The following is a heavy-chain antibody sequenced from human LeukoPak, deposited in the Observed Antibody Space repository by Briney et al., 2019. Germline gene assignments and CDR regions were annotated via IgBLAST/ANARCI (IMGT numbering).Heavy chain of an antibody. Sequence: SETVSLICTVSGGSISSSRYSWGWIRQPPGKGLEWIGSIYYSGSTYYNPSLKNRVTISVDTSKNQLSLKLTSVTAADTAVYYCARHEGMAVAGTDYWGQG. D-gene: IGHD6-19*01. CDR2: IYYSGST. CDR1: GGSISSSRYS. J-gene: IGHJ4*02. CDR3: ARHEGMAVAGTDY. V-gene: IGHV4-39*01.